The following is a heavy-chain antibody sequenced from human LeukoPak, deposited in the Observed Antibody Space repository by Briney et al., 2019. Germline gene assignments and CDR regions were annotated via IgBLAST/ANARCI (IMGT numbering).Heavy chain of an antibody. CDR1: GGSVSSGSYY. V-gene: IGHV4-61*01. CDR3: ARIDDYGGNSVDY. Sequence: SETLSLTCTVSGGSVSSGSYYWSWIRQPPGKGLEWIGYIYYSGSTNYNPSLKSRVTISVDTSKNQFSLRLSSVTAADTAVYYCARIDDYGGNSVDYWGQGTLVTVSS. J-gene: IGHJ4*02. D-gene: IGHD4-23*01. CDR2: IYYSGST.